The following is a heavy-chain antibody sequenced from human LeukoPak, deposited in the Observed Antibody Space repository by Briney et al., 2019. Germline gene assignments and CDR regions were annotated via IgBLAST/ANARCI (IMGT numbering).Heavy chain of an antibody. CDR2: IYTSGRT. CDR1: GGSISSYY. J-gene: IGHJ4*02. Sequence: PSETLSLTCTVSGGSISSYYWSWIRQPAGKGLEWIGRIYTSGRTNYNPSLKSRVTMSVDASKNQFSLKLSSVTAADTAVYYCARSPSSSGYYYFPYYFDYWGQGTLVTVSS. CDR3: ARSPSSSGYYYFPYYFDY. V-gene: IGHV4-4*07. D-gene: IGHD3-22*01.